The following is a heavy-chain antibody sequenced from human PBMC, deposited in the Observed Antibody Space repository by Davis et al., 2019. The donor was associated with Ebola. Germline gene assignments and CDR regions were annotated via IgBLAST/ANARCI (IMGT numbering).Heavy chain of an antibody. CDR1: GFTFSSYA. CDR3: AKAVSSGWRSHFDY. D-gene: IGHD6-19*01. V-gene: IGHV3-23*01. CDR2: ISGSGGST. Sequence: GESLKISCAASGFTFSSYAMSWVRQAPGKGLEWVSAISGSGGSTYYADSEKGRFTISRDNSKNTLYLQMSSLRAEDTAVYYCAKAVSSGWRSHFDYWGQGTLVTDSS. J-gene: IGHJ4*02.